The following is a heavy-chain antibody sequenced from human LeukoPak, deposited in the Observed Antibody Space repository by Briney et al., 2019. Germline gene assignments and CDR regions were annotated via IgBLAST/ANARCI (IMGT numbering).Heavy chain of an antibody. CDR1: GFTFSSYG. V-gene: IGHV3-21*01. J-gene: IGHJ4*02. D-gene: IGHD6-13*01. CDR2: ISSSSSYI. CDR3: ARDQSSSWYNFDY. Sequence: PGGSLRLSCAASGFTFSSYGMNWVRQAPGKGLEWVSSISSSSSYIYYADSVKGRFTIPKDNAKNSLYLQMNSLRAEDTAVYYCARDQSSSWYNFDYWGQGTLVTVSS.